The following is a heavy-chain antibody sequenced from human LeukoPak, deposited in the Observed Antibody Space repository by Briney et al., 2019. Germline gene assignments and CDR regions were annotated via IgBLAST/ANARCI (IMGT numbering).Heavy chain of an antibody. V-gene: IGHV4-39*01. CDR2: IYYSGST. Sequence: SETLSLTCTVSGGSISSSSYYWGWIRQPPGKGLEWIGSIYYSGSTYYNPSLKSRVTISVDTSKNQFSLKLSSVTAADTAVYYCARHTRWFDPWGQGTLDTVSS. CDR1: GGSISSSSYY. J-gene: IGHJ5*02. CDR3: ARHTRWFDP.